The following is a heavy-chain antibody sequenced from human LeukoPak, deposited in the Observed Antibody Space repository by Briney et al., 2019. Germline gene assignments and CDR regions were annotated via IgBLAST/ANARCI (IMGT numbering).Heavy chain of an antibody. CDR1: GGSISYYY. D-gene: IGHD3-16*01. V-gene: IGHV4-4*07. CDR2: IDSSGNT. CDR3: ARGPIWGSFTNWFDP. J-gene: IGHJ5*02. Sequence: SETLSLTCTVSGGSISYYYWSWIRQAAGKGLEWIGRIDSSGNTNYNPSFKSRVTMSVDTSKNQLYLRLSSVTAADTAVYYCARGPIWGSFTNWFDPWGQGTLVTVSS.